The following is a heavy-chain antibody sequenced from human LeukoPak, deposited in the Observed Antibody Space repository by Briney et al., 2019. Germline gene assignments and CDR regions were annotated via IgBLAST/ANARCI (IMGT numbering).Heavy chain of an antibody. V-gene: IGHV4-30-4*07. D-gene: IGHD3-16*02. CDR2: IYYSGST. CDR3: ARPGLRLGELSLGWEEFDI. Sequence: TLSLTCAVSGDSISSDGYAWNWIRQPPGKGLEWIGYIYYSGSTYFNPSLKSRVTMSVDTSKNQFSLKLSSVTAADTAVYYCARPGLRLGELSLGWEEFDIWGQGTMVTVSS. CDR1: GDSISSDGYA. J-gene: IGHJ3*02.